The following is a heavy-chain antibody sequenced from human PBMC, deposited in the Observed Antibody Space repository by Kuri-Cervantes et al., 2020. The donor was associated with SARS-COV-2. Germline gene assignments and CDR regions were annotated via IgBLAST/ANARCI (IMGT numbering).Heavy chain of an antibody. CDR3: VSLRFPDAYDI. D-gene: IGHD3-3*01. CDR2: ISGSGGST. CDR1: GGSFNNYN. Sequence: GESLKISCAAYGGSFNNYNWSWVRQAPGKGLWWVSAISGSGGSTYYADSVKGRFPISRDHSKNTLYLQMNSLRAEDTAVYYCVSLRFPDAYDIWGQGTMVTVSS. V-gene: IGHV3-23*01. J-gene: IGHJ3*02.